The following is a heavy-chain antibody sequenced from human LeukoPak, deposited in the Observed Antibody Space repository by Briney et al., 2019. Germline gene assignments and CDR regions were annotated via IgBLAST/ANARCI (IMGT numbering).Heavy chain of an antibody. D-gene: IGHD1-26*01. CDR2: INPSGDFR. Sequence: GASVKVSCKPSGYTFGTHWMHWVRQAPGQGLEWMAIINPSGDFRSYAQKFQGRVTVTRDMSTRTVYMELSDLRPEDTALYYCARDYSGQWEQLTGWWIYPWGQGTLVIVS. CDR3: ARDYSGQWEQLTGWWIYP. V-gene: IGHV1-46*01. J-gene: IGHJ5*02. CDR1: GYTFGTHW.